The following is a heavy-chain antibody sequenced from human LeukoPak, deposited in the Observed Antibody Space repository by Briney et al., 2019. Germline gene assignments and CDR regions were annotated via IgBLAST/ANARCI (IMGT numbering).Heavy chain of an antibody. J-gene: IGHJ4*02. CDR2: ISASGNT. D-gene: IGHD2-15*01. CDR1: GGSISSYY. Sequence: SETLSLTCTVSGGSISSYYWTWVRQSAGKGLEWIGRISASGNTNYNPSLKSRVTMSVDTSTNQFSLKLTSVTAADTAVYYCAREGRSSTPGYWGQGTLATVSS. CDR3: AREGRSSTPGY. V-gene: IGHV4-4*07.